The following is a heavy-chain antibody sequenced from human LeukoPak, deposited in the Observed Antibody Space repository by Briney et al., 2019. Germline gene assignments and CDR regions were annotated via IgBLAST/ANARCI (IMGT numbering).Heavy chain of an antibody. CDR1: GYTFTGYY. V-gene: IGHV1-2*02. Sequence: ASVKVSCKASGYTFTGYYMHWVRQAPGQGLEWMGWINPNSGGTNYAQKFQGRVTMTRDTSISTAYMELSRLRFDDTAVYYCARVLYDILTGCPDDAFDIWGQGTMVTVSS. J-gene: IGHJ3*02. CDR2: INPNSGGT. CDR3: ARVLYDILTGCPDDAFDI. D-gene: IGHD3-9*01.